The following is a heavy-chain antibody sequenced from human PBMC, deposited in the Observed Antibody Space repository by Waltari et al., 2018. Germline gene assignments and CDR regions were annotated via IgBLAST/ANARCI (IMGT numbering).Heavy chain of an antibody. D-gene: IGHD4-17*01. CDR2: IYYSGST. V-gene: IGHV4-39*07. J-gene: IGHJ4*02. CDR1: GGSISSSSYY. Sequence: QLQLQESGPGLVKPSETLSLTCTVSGGSISSSSYYWGWIRQPPGKGLEWIGSIYYSGSTYYHPSLKSRVTISVDTSKNQFSLKLSSVTAADTAVYYCARGVIYGDYADYWGQGTLVTVSS. CDR3: ARGVIYGDYADY.